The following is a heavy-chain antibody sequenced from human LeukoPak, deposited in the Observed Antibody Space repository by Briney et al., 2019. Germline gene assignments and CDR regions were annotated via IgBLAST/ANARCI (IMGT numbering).Heavy chain of an antibody. Sequence: GGSLRLSCAASGFTFSSYWMSWVRQAPGKGLEWVANIKQDGSEKYYVDSVKGRFTISRDNAKNSLYPQMNSLRAEDTAVYYCARSIHYYYFDYWGQGTLVTVSS. CDR1: GFTFSSYW. CDR2: IKQDGSEK. D-gene: IGHD2/OR15-2a*01. J-gene: IGHJ4*02. CDR3: ARSIHYYYFDY. V-gene: IGHV3-7*01.